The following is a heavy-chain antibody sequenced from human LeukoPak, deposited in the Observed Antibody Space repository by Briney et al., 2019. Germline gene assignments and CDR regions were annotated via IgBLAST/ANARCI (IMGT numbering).Heavy chain of an antibody. J-gene: IGHJ3*02. Sequence: SETLSLTCTVSGGSISSYYWSWIRQSPGKGLEWIGYIYYSGSTNYNPSLKSRVTISVDTSKNQFSLKLSSVTAADTAVYCCARGGWMETATIVYAFDIWGQGTMVTVSS. D-gene: IGHD5-24*01. CDR1: GGSISSYY. V-gene: IGHV4-59*01. CDR3: ARGGWMETATIVYAFDI. CDR2: IYYSGST.